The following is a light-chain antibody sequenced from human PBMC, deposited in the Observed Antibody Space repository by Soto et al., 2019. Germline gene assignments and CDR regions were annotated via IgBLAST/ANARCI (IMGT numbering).Light chain of an antibody. CDR1: SSDVGLYNL. CDR2: EGT. V-gene: IGLV2-23*01. CDR3: CSYAGITTYVL. Sequence: QSVLTQPASVSGSPGQTITISCTGTSSDVGLYNLVSWYQHHPGKAPKLMIYEGTKRPSGVSDRFSGSKSGNTASLTISGLQAEDEADYYCCSYAGITTYVLFGGGTQLTVL. J-gene: IGLJ2*01.